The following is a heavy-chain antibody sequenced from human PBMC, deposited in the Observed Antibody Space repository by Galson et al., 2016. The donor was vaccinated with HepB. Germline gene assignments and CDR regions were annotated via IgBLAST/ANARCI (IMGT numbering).Heavy chain of an antibody. V-gene: IGHV3-30*18. Sequence: SLRLSCAASGFTFSSYGMHWVRQAPGKGLEWVAVISYDGSNKYYADSVKGRFTISRDNSKTSLFLQMNRLRAEDTAVYYFAKADPLFGYYNGGIDFWGQGTLVTVSS. CDR3: AKADPLFGYYNGGIDF. CDR1: GFTFSSYG. CDR2: ISYDGSNK. J-gene: IGHJ4*02. D-gene: IGHD3-9*01.